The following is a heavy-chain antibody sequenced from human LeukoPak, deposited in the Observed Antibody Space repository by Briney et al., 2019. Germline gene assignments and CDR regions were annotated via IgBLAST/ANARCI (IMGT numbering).Heavy chain of an antibody. V-gene: IGHV2-70*10. Sequence: SSPTLANPTQPLTLTGSITGFSLSTTTIWVSWIRESPVKALECTARTASSGDTAYSTSLQTRLTISNYTSEHQVTLTITNMDPVHRPTYYCARTRARLPPTFYTFGLDVWGQGTTVTVSS. CDR1: GFSLSTTTIW. CDR2: TASSGDT. CDR3: ARTRARLPPTFYTFGLDV. J-gene: IGHJ6*02. D-gene: IGHD2/OR15-2a*01.